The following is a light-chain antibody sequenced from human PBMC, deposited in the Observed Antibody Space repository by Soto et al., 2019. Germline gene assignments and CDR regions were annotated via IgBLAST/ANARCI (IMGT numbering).Light chain of an antibody. CDR3: QQRSNWPPSIT. CDR2: DAS. J-gene: IGKJ5*01. Sequence: EIVLTQSPATLSLSPGERAPLSCRARQSVSSYLAWYQQKPGQAPRLLNYDASNRATGIPARFSGSGSGTDFTLTISSLEPEDFAVYYCQQRSNWPPSITFGQGTRLEI. CDR1: QSVSSY. V-gene: IGKV3-11*01.